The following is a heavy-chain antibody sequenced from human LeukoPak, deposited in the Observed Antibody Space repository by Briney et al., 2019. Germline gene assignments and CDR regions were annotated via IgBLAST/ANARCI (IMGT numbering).Heavy chain of an antibody. V-gene: IGHV4-34*01. CDR1: GGSFSGYY. J-gene: IGHJ4*02. CDR2: INHSGST. Sequence: SETLSLTCAVYGGSFSGYYWSRIRQPPGKGLEWIGEINHSGSTNYNPSLKSRVTISVDTSKNQFSLKLSSVTAADTAVYYCARTREPYYFGYWGQGTLVTVSS. CDR3: ARTREPYYFGY.